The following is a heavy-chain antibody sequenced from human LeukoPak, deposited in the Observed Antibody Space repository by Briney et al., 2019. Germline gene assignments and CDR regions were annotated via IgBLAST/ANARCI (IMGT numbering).Heavy chain of an antibody. CDR2: IKSKTDGGTT. D-gene: IGHD3-3*01. V-gene: IGHV3-15*01. Sequence: GGSLRLSGAASGFTFSNAWMSWVRQAPGKGLEWVGRIKSKTDGGTTDYAAPVKGRFTISRDDSKNTLYLQMNSLKTEDTAVYYCTTDFWSGYAYYYYMDVWGKGTTVTVSS. CDR3: TTDFWSGYAYYYYMDV. J-gene: IGHJ6*03. CDR1: GFTFSNAW.